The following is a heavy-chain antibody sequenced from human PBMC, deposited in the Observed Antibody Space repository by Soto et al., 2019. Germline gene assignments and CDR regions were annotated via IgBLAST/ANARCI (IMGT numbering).Heavy chain of an antibody. CDR2: ISYDGSNK. V-gene: IGHV3-30*04. J-gene: IGHJ6*02. CDR1: GGSISSYA. CDR3: AKDLGEGAARPGGLYYYYYYGMDV. D-gene: IGHD6-6*01. Sequence: LSLTCTVSGGSISSYAMHWVRQAPGKGLEWVAVISYDGSNKYYADSVKGRFTISRDNSKNTLYLQMNSLRAEDTAVYYCAKDLGEGAARPGGLYYYYYYGMDVWGQGTTVTVSS.